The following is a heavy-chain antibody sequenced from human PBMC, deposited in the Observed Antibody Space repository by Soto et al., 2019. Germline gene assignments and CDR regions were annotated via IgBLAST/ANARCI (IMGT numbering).Heavy chain of an antibody. D-gene: IGHD3-22*01. Sequence: SETLSLTCTVSGGSISSGSYYWSWIRQPPGKGLEWIGYIYYSGSTNYNPSLKSRVTISVDTSKNQFSLKLSSVTAADTAVYYCAIGNYYDSSDAFDIWGQGAMVNVSS. CDR3: AIGNYYDSSDAFDI. V-gene: IGHV4-61*01. CDR1: GGSISSGSYY. J-gene: IGHJ3*02. CDR2: IYYSGST.